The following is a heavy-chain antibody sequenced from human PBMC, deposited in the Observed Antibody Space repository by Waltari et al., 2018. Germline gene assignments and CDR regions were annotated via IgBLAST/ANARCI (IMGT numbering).Heavy chain of an antibody. CDR2: IIPILGIA. CDR1: EGTFSSYT. V-gene: IGHV1-69*02. Sequence: QVQLVQSGAEVKKPGSSVKVSCKASEGTFSSYTISWVRQATGQGLEWMGRIIPILGIANYAQKFQGRVTITADKSTSTAYMELSSLRSEDTAVYYCARVLPPIPAAIKRNWFDPWGQGTLVTVSS. D-gene: IGHD2-2*02. J-gene: IGHJ5*02. CDR3: ARVLPPIPAAIKRNWFDP.